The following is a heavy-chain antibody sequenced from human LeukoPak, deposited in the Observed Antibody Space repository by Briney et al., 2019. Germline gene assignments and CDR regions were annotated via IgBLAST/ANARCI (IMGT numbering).Heavy chain of an antibody. CDR3: ASSSYSCSSS. J-gene: IGHJ5*02. D-gene: IGHD6-6*01. V-gene: IGHV3-7*01. Sequence: PRGSPRLSCAASGFTFTNYWMIWVRQAPGKGLEWVANINEDGSEKSYMGSVEGRFTISRDNAKNSLFLQMNSLRADDTAMYYCASSSYSCSSSWGQGTLVTVSS. CDR2: INEDGSEK. CDR1: GFTFTNYW.